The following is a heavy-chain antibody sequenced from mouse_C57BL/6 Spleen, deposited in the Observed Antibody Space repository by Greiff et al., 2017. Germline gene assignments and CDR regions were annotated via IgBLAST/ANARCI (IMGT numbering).Heavy chain of an antibody. J-gene: IGHJ4*01. Sequence: VQLQQPGTELVKPGASVKLSCKASGYTFTSYWMHWVKQRPGQGLEWIGNINPSNGGTNYNEKFKSKATLTVDKSSSTAYMQLSSLTSEDSAVYYCERADGYDDCAMDYWGQGTSVTVSS. D-gene: IGHD2-2*01. V-gene: IGHV1-53*01. CDR3: ERADGYDDCAMDY. CDR2: INPSNGGT. CDR1: GYTFTSYW.